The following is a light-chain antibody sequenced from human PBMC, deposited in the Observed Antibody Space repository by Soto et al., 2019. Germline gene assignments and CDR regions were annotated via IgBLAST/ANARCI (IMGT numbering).Light chain of an antibody. CDR3: AAWDDGVGGPA. CDR2: RNN. J-gene: IGLJ3*02. V-gene: IGLV1-47*03. CDR1: NSNIGNKY. Sequence: QSVLTQPPSASGTPGQRVTISCSGSNSNIGNKYVYWYQQLPGTAPKLLMYRNNHRPSGVPDRFSGSKSGTSASLAISGLWSEDEADYYCAAWDDGVGGPAFGGGTKLTVL.